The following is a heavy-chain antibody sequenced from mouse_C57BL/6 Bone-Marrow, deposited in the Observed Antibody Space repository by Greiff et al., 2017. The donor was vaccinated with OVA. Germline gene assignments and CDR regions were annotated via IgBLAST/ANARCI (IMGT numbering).Heavy chain of an antibody. J-gene: IGHJ3*01. D-gene: IGHD2-5*01. CDR3: ARAYYSNYEFAY. CDR1: GFTFSSYG. V-gene: IGHV5-6*01. Sequence: DVQLQESGGDLVKPGGSLKLSCAASGFTFSSYGMSWVRQTPDKRLEWVATISSGGSYTYYPDSVKGRFTISRDNAKNTLYLQMSSLKSEDTAMYYCARAYYSNYEFAYWGQGTLVTVSA. CDR2: ISSGGSYT.